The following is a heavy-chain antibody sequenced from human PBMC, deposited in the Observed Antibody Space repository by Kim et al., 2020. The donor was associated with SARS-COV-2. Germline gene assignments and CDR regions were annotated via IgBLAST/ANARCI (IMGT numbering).Heavy chain of an antibody. D-gene: IGHD3-3*01. V-gene: IGHV1-18*01. J-gene: IGHJ6*02. Sequence: ASVKVSCKASGYPFSNYGVIWVRQAPGQGLEWMGWISGYNGKTNHAQKFQGRVTLTTDTSTRTAYMELRNLRSDDTAVFYCARSYYDFWRGYESDDYNYYGMDVWGHGTTVTVSS. CDR2: ISGYNGKT. CDR1: GYPFSNYG. CDR3: ARSYYDFWRGYESDDYNYYGMDV.